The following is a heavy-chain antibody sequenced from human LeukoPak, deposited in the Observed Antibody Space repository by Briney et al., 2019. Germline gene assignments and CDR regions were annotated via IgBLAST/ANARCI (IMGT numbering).Heavy chain of an antibody. J-gene: IGHJ3*02. Sequence: ASVKVSCKASGYTFTGYYMHWVRQAPGQGLEWMGWINPNSGGTNYAQKLQGRVTMTRDTSISTAYMELSRLRSDDTAVYYCARGDAYCSGGSCQKDAFDIWGQGTMVTVSS. CDR1: GYTFTGYY. CDR3: ARGDAYCSGGSCQKDAFDI. CDR2: INPNSGGT. V-gene: IGHV1-2*02. D-gene: IGHD2-15*01.